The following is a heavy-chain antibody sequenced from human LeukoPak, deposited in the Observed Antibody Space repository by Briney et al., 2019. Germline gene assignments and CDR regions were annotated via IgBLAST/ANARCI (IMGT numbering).Heavy chain of an antibody. D-gene: IGHD1-26*01. CDR1: GSTFSSYA. J-gene: IGHJ4*02. V-gene: IGHV3-23*01. CDR2: ISGSGGST. CDR3: AKDRAGREGFDY. Sequence: GGSLRLSCAASGSTFSSYAMSWVRQAPGKWLEWVSAISGSGGSTYYADSVKGRFTISRDNSKNTLYLQMNSLRAEDTAVYYCAKDRAGREGFDYWGQGTLVTVSS.